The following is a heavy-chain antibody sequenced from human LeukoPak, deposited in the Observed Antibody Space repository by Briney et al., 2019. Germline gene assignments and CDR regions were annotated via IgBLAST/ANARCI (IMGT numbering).Heavy chain of an antibody. D-gene: IGHD6-19*01. CDR1: GFTFDDYA. CDR2: ISWNSGSI. Sequence: GRSLRLSCAASGFTFDDYAMHWVRQAPGKGLESVSGISWNSGSIGYADSVKGRFTISRDNAKNSLYLQMNSLRAEDTALYYCAKEPQAVAGTGLDYWGQGTLVTVSS. V-gene: IGHV3-9*01. CDR3: AKEPQAVAGTGLDY. J-gene: IGHJ4*02.